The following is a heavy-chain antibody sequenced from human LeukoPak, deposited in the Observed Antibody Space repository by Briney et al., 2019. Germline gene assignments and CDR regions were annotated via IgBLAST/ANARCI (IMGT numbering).Heavy chain of an antibody. D-gene: IGHD5-18*01. CDR1: RXTFSSYA. V-gene: IGHV3-33*01. J-gene: IGHJ4*02. Sequence: GGSLRLSCAGSRXTFSSYAMHWVRQAPGKGLEWVGLIWYDGSNKYYADSVKGRFSISRDNSKNTLSLQMNSLRVEDTALYYCARGKRGFIYGSDFWGQGTLVTVSS. CDR3: ARGKRGFIYGSDF. CDR2: IWYDGSNK.